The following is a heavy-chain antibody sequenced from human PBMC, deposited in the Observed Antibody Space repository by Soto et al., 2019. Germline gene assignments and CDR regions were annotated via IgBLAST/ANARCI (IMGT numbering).Heavy chain of an antibody. Sequence: GGSLRLSCAASGFTFSSYEMNWVRQAPGKGLEWVSYISSSGSTIYYADSVKGRFTISRDNAKNSLYLQMNSLRAEDTAVYYCARGRYQLLYYFDYWGQGTLVTVSS. CDR2: ISSSGSTI. V-gene: IGHV3-48*03. CDR1: GFTFSSYE. D-gene: IGHD2-2*01. CDR3: ARGRYQLLYYFDY. J-gene: IGHJ4*02.